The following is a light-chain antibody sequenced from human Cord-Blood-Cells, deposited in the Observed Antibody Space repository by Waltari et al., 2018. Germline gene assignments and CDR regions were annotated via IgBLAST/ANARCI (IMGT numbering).Light chain of an antibody. Sequence: SYVLTQPPSVSVAPGKTARITCGGNNIGSKSVHWYQQKPGQAPVLVVYDDSDRPSWIPERFSGFNAGNTATLTISRVEAGDEADYYCQVWDSSSDHRVFGGGTKLTVL. V-gene: IGLV3-21*03. CDR3: QVWDSSSDHRV. CDR2: DDS. J-gene: IGLJ3*02. CDR1: NIGSKS.